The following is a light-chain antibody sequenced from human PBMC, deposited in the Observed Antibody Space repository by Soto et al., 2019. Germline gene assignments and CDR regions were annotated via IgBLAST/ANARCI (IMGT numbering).Light chain of an antibody. V-gene: IGKV1-5*03. CDR1: QSVSGW. CDR2: QAS. J-gene: IGKJ2*01. CDR3: QHYNDYSYT. Sequence: DIQMTQSPSTLSASVGDRVAITCRASQSVSGWLAWYQQKPGKVPKLLIYQASTLEDGVPSRLSGSGSGTEFTLTISSLQPDDSATYYCQHYNDYSYTFGPGTKVDIK.